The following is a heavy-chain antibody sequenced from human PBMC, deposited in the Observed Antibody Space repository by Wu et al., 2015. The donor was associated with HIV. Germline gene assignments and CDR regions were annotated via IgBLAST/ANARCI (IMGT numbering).Heavy chain of an antibody. D-gene: IGHD2-2*01. J-gene: IGHJ6*02. Sequence: QVQLVQSGAEVKKPGASVKVSCKASGYTFTSYDINWVRQATGQGLEWMGWMNPNSGNTGYAQKFQGRVTMTRNTSISTAYMELSSLRSEDTAVYYCARGDCSSTSCYEEVGYYYYGMDVWGQGTTVTVSS. CDR3: ARGDCSSTSCYEEVGYYYYGMDV. V-gene: IGHV1-8*01. CDR2: MNPNSGNT. CDR1: GYTFTSYD.